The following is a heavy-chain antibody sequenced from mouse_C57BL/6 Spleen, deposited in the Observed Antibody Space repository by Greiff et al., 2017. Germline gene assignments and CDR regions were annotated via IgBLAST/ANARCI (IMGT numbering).Heavy chain of an antibody. CDR2: IYPRSGNT. D-gene: IGHD3-1*01. J-gene: IGHJ2*01. V-gene: IGHV1-81*01. Sequence: VQLQQSGAELARPGASVKLSCTASGYTFTSYGISWVKQRTGRGLVWIGEIYPRSGNTYYNEKFKGKATLTADKSSSTAYMELGSLTSEDSAVYFCARSGLRRPFDYWGQGTTLTVSS. CDR3: ARSGLRRPFDY. CDR1: GYTFTSYG.